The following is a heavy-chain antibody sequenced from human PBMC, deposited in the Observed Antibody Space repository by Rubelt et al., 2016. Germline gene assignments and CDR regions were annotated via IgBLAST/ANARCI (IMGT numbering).Heavy chain of an antibody. CDR2: IKQDGSEK. D-gene: IGHD3-16*01. V-gene: IGHV3-7*01. J-gene: IGHJ4*02. CDR1: GFSFRYYW. Sequence: EVQLVESGGGLVPPGGSLRLSCAASGFSFRYYWMSWVRQAPGKGLEWVANIKQDGSEKYYVDSVKGRFTISRDNAKNSLYLQMNSLRGEDTAVYYCAKDWGLSYWGQGTLVTVSS. CDR3: AKDWGLSY.